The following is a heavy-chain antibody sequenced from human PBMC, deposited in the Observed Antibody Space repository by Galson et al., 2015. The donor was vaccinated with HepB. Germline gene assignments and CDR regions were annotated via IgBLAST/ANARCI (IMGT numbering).Heavy chain of an antibody. CDR3: AKWGVWGVFEY. D-gene: IGHD3-16*01. V-gene: IGHV3-23*01. CDR2: ISASDAKT. Sequence: SLRLSCAASGFTFSSYSMSWVRQAPRKGLEWVSAISASDAKTYYGDSMKGRFTISRDNSKNTVSLQMDSLRAEDTAVYYCAKWGVWGVFEYLGQGILVTVSS. J-gene: IGHJ4*02. CDR1: GFTFSSYS.